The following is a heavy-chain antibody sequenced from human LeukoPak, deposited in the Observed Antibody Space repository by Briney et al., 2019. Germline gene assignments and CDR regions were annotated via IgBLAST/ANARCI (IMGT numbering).Heavy chain of an antibody. CDR1: GFTFSSYW. CDR2: IKQDGSEK. CDR3: ARAPGYYYYYMDV. Sequence: PGRSLRLSCAASGFTFSSYWMSCVRQAPGKGLEWVANIKQDGSEKYYVDSVKGRFTISRDNAKNSLYLQMNSLRAEETAVYYCARAPGYYYYYMDVWGKGTGVSVSS. J-gene: IGHJ6*03. D-gene: IGHD2-2*01. V-gene: IGHV3-7*01.